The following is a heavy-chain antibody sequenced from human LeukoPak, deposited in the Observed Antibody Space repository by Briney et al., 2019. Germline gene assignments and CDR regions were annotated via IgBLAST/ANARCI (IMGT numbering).Heavy chain of an antibody. J-gene: IGHJ6*03. Sequence: GGSLRLSCAASGFTFSSYSMNWVRQAPGKGLEWVSSISSSSSYIYYADSVKGRFTVSRDNAKNSLYLQMNSLRAEDTAVYYCARDYYDSSGYYRLWYYYYYMDVWGKGTTVTISS. CDR3: ARDYYDSSGYYRLWYYYYYMDV. CDR2: ISSSSSYI. V-gene: IGHV3-21*01. CDR1: GFTFSSYS. D-gene: IGHD3-22*01.